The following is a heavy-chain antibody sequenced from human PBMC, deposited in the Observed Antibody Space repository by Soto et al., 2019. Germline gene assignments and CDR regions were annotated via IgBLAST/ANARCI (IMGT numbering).Heavy chain of an antibody. D-gene: IGHD2-15*01. CDR3: ARQWVVVVVAATLYNWFDP. CDR2: IIPIFGTA. J-gene: IGHJ5*02. Sequence: SVKVSCKASGGTFGSYAISWVRQAPGQGLEWMGGIIPIFGTANYAQKFQGRVTITADESTSTAYMELSSLRSEDTAVYYCARQWVVVVVAATLYNWFDPWGQGTLVTVSS. V-gene: IGHV1-69*13. CDR1: GGTFGSYA.